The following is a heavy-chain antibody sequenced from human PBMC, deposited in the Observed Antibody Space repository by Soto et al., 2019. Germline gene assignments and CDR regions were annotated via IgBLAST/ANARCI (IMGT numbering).Heavy chain of an antibody. CDR3: AKTGGGWPWYFDY. CDR1: GFTFVGYG. V-gene: IGHV3-23*01. Sequence: EVRLLESGGGLVQPGGSLRLSCAVSGFTFVGYGMTWVRQAPGKGLEWVTSVTGGGSSKSYADSVKGRFTISRDNSKNPLYLQMNSLRAEGTEVYYCAKTGGGWPWYFDYWGQGTLVTVSS. CDR2: VTGGGSSK. D-gene: IGHD2-8*02. J-gene: IGHJ4*02.